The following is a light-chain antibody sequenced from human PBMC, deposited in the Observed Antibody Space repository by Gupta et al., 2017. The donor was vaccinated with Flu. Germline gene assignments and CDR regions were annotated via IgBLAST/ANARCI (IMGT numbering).Light chain of an antibody. J-gene: IGKJ4*01. V-gene: IGKV3-15*01. CDR2: ETS. CDR3: QQHNNWPLT. CDR1: QFVNRN. Sequence: EIVMTQSPATLSVSPGERATLSCRASQFVNRNVAWYQQKVGQAPRLLIYETSTRATNIPARFNGSGSGTEFTLTISSPQSEDSAFYYCQQHNNWPLTFGGGTKVEIK.